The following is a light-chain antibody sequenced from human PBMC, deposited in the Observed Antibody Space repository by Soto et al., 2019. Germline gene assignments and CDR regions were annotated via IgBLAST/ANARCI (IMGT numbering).Light chain of an antibody. V-gene: IGKV3-20*01. CDR3: QQYGSSTYT. CDR1: QSVTSNH. CDR2: GAS. Sequence: EIVLTQSPGSLSLSPRERATLSCRASQSVTSNHLAWYQQKPGQAPRLLIYGASRRATGIPDRFSGSGSGTDFTLTISGLEPEDFAMYYCQQYGSSTYTFGQGTKVEIK. J-gene: IGKJ2*01.